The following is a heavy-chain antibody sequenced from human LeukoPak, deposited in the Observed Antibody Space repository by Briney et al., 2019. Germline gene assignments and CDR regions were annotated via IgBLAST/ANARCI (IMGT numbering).Heavy chain of an antibody. CDR1: GYSISSGYY. Sequence: PSETLSLTCTVSGYSISSGYYWGWIRPPPGKGLEWIGSIYHSGRTYYNPSLKSRATISVDTSKNQFSLMLTSVTAADTAMYYCARYIVVGVASSWFDPWGQGTLVTVSS. J-gene: IGHJ5*02. D-gene: IGHD2-21*01. CDR3: ARYIVVGVASSWFDP. CDR2: IYHSGRT. V-gene: IGHV4-38-2*02.